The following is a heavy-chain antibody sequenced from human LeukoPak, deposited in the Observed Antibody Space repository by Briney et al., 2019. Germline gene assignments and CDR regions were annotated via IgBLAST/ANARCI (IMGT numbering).Heavy chain of an antibody. V-gene: IGHV3-21*01. D-gene: IGHD3-22*01. Sequence: NPGGSLRLSCAASGFTFSSYTMNWVRQAPGKGLEWVSSISSSSYYIYYADSVKGRFTISRDNAKNSVYLQMNSLRAEDTAVYYCARVGDYYDSSGYQGFDYWGQGTLVTVSS. CDR2: ISSSSYYI. CDR3: ARVGDYYDSSGYQGFDY. J-gene: IGHJ4*02. CDR1: GFTFSSYT.